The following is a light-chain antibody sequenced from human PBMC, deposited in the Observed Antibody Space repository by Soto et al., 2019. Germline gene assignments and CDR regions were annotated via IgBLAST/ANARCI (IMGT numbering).Light chain of an antibody. J-gene: IGKJ2*01. V-gene: IGKV3-11*01. CDR1: QSVSSY. Sequence: EIVLTQSPATLSLSPGEGATLSCRASQSVSSYLAWYQQKPGQAPRLLIYDASNRATGIPARFSGSGSETDFTASLGSLVRDDFAVYYCQHVSNWPLTFCQGTKLE. CDR2: DAS. CDR3: QHVSNWPLT.